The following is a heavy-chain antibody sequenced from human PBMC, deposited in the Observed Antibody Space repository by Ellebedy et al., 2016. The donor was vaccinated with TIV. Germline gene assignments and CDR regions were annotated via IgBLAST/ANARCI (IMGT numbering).Heavy chain of an antibody. D-gene: IGHD6-6*01. CDR2: IIPIFGTA. CDR3: ARVGGWSYSSSSHSFDY. V-gene: IGHV1-69*13. CDR1: GGTFSSYA. Sequence: SVKVSXXASGGTFSSYAISWVRQAPGQGLEWMGGIIPIFGTANYAQKFQGRVTITADESTSTAYMELSSLRSEDTAVYYCARVGGWSYSSSSHSFDYWGQGTLVTVSS. J-gene: IGHJ4*02.